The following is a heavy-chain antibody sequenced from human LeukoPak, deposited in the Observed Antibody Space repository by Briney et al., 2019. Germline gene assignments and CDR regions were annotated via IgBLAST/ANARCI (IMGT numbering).Heavy chain of an antibody. D-gene: IGHD2-2*02. J-gene: IGHJ5*02. CDR2: IYHSGST. Sequence: SQTLSLTCAVSGGSISSGGYSWSWVRQPPGKGLEWIGYIYHSGSTYYNQSLKSRVTMSVDRSKNQFSLKLSSVTAADTAVYYCARGVVPAAIWFDPWGQGTLVTVSS. CDR1: GGSISSGGYS. V-gene: IGHV4-30-2*01. CDR3: ARGVVPAAIWFDP.